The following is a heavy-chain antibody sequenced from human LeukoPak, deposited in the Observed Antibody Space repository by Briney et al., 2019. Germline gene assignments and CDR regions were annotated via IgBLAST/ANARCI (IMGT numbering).Heavy chain of an antibody. D-gene: IGHD2-21*02. CDR2: IKQDGSEK. CDR3: AKGPGVYCGGDCYYDY. CDR1: GFTFSSYW. V-gene: IGHV3-7*03. Sequence: GGSLRLSCAASGFTFSSYWMSWVRQAPGKGLEWVANIKQDGSEKYYVDSVKGRFTISRDNAKNSLYLQMNSLRAEDTAVYYCAKGPGVYCGGDCYYDYWGQGTLVTVSS. J-gene: IGHJ4*02.